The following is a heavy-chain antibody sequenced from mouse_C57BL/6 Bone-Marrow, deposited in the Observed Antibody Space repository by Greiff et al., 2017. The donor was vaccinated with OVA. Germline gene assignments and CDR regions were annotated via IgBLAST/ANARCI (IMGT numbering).Heavy chain of an antibody. CDR3: ARSYSNYDFDY. J-gene: IGHJ2*01. CDR1: GYSITSGYD. V-gene: IGHV3-1*01. Sequence: EVKLVESGPGMVKPSQSLSLTCTVTGYSITSGYDWHWIRHFPGNKLEWMGYISYSGSTNYNPSLKSRISITHDTSKNHFFLKLNSVTTEDTATYYCARSYSNYDFDYWGQGTTLTVSS. D-gene: IGHD2-5*01. CDR2: ISYSGST.